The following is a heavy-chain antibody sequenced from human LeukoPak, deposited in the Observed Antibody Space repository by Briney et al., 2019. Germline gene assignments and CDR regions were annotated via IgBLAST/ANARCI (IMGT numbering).Heavy chain of an antibody. D-gene: IGHD3-22*01. CDR1: GFTFSSYG. CDR3: ARVGFDNYYDSSGQQLYYFDY. Sequence: GGSLRLSCAASGFTFSSYGTHWVRQAPGKGLEWVAAIWYDGSNKYYADSVKGRFTISRDNSKNTLYLQMNSLRAEDTAVYYCARVGFDNYYDSSGQQLYYFDYWGQGTLVTVSS. V-gene: IGHV3-33*01. CDR2: IWYDGSNK. J-gene: IGHJ4*02.